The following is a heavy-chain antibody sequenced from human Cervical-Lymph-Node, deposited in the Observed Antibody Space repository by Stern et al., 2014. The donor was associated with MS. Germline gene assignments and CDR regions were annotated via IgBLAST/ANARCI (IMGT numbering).Heavy chain of an antibody. V-gene: IGHV1-46*01. Sequence: QLVQSGAEVKKPGASVKVSCKASGYTFTNYYMHWVRQAPGQGLEWMGIINPSGGSTSNAQKFQGRVTMNRDTSTSTVHMELSSLRSEDTAVYYCAREVAGHRLGMMDVWGQGTTVTVSS. D-gene: IGHD6-19*01. CDR1: GYTFTNYY. CDR3: AREVAGHRLGMMDV. J-gene: IGHJ6*02. CDR2: INPSGGST.